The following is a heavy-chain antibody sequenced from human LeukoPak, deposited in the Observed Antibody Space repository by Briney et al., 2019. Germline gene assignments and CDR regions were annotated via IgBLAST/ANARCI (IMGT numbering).Heavy chain of an antibody. Sequence: GGSLRLSCAASGFTFSSYEMNWVRQAPGQGLEWVSGISGSGTSTYFADSVKGRFTISRDNPKNMLYLEMNSLRAEDTAVYYCTCNPYGSGSTPHNYWGQGTLVTVSS. J-gene: IGHJ4*02. CDR1: GFTFSSYE. V-gene: IGHV3-23*01. CDR3: TCNPYGSGSTPHNY. CDR2: ISGSGTST. D-gene: IGHD3-10*01.